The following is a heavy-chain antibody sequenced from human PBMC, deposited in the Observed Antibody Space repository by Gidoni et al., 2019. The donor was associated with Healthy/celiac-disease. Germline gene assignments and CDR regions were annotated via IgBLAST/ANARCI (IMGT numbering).Heavy chain of an antibody. Sequence: EVQLVESGGCLIQPGGSLRLSCAASGFTFSSTYMSWVRQAPGKGLEWVSVIYSGGSTYYADSVKGRFTISRDNSKNTLYLQMNSLRAEDTAVYYCARDCTNGVTFSCYYGMDVWGQGTTVTVSS. V-gene: IGHV3-53*01. CDR2: IYSGGST. CDR1: GFTFSSTY. CDR3: ARDCTNGVTFSCYYGMDV. J-gene: IGHJ6*02. D-gene: IGHD2-8*01.